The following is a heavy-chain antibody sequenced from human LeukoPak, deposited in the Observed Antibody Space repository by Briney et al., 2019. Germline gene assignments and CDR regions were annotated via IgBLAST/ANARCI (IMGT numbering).Heavy chain of an antibody. CDR2: IYHSGST. CDR3: ATVVVVAATSGFDY. V-gene: IGHV4-39*07. CDR1: DGSVSSDSYY. D-gene: IGHD2-15*01. Sequence: PSETLSLTCTVSDGSVSSDSYYWSWIRQPPGKGLEWIGSIYHSGSTYYNPSLKSRVTISVDTSKNQFSLKLSSVTAADTAVYYCATVVVVAATSGFDYWGQGTLVTVSS. J-gene: IGHJ4*02.